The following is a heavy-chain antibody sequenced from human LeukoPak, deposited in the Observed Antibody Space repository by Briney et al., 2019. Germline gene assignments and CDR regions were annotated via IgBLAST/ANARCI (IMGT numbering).Heavy chain of an antibody. J-gene: IGHJ5*02. D-gene: IGHD3-22*01. CDR1: GGSIVGPY. Sequence: SETLSLTCTLSGGSIVGPYINWVRQTPGTGLEGSGYTSYGGNTRYTPSLESRVSMSIDTSKRQFSLKLHSVTAADPAVYYCTGYAADSSTYYPWFDPWGQGTLVTVSS. CDR3: TGYAADSSTYYPWFDP. CDR2: TSYGGNT. V-gene: IGHV4-59*08.